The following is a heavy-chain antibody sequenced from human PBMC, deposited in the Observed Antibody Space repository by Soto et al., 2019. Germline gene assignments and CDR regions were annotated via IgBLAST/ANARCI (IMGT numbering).Heavy chain of an antibody. CDR2: MNPNSGNT. V-gene: IGHV1-8*01. J-gene: IGHJ6*03. Sequence: ASVKVSCKASGYTFTSYDINWVRQATGQGLEWMGWMNPNSGNTGYAQKFQGRVTMTRNTSISTAYMELSSLRSEDTAVYYCARGSINQGWVRGVIISYYYMDVWGKGTTVTVSS. D-gene: IGHD3-10*01. CDR1: GYTFTSYD. CDR3: ARGSINQGWVRGVIISYYYMDV.